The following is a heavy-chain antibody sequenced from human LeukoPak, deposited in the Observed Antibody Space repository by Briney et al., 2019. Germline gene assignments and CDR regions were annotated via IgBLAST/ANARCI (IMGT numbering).Heavy chain of an antibody. V-gene: IGHV3-48*01. CDR1: GFTFSSYN. J-gene: IGHJ4*02. D-gene: IGHD2-2*01. CDR2: ISSSSSTI. CDR3: AKDKGDIVVVPAVSGY. Sequence: GGSLRLSCAASGFTFSSYNMNWVRQAPGKGLEWVSYISSSSSTIYYADSVEGRFTISRDNSKNTLYLQMNSLRAEDTAVYYCAKDKGDIVVVPAVSGYWGQGTLVTVSS.